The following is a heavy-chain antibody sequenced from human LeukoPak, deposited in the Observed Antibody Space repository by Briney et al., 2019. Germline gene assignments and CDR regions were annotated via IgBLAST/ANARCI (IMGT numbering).Heavy chain of an antibody. V-gene: IGHV3-23*01. CDR1: GITLSNYD. Sequence: GGSLRLSCAVSGITLSNYDMSWVRQAPGKGLEWVSAIRRSGFGDRTYYADSVKGRFTISRDDSKNTLSLQMNSLRADDTAVYYCARGDSVSYYGLWGQGTLVTVSS. D-gene: IGHD3-10*01. CDR2: IRRSGFGDRT. J-gene: IGHJ4*02. CDR3: ARGDSVSYYGL.